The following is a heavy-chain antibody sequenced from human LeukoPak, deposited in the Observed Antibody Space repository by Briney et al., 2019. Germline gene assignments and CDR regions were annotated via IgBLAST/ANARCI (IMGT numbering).Heavy chain of an antibody. CDR2: IYYSGST. CDR1: GGSISCYY. D-gene: IGHD6-19*01. CDR3: ARDRPVAGEASYYFDY. V-gene: IGHV4-59*01. J-gene: IGHJ4*02. Sequence: PSETLSLTCTVSGGSISCYYWSWIRQPPGKGLEWIGYIYYSGSTNYNPSLKSRVTISVDTSKNQFSLKLSSVTAADTAVYYCARDRPVAGEASYYFDYWGQGTLVTVSS.